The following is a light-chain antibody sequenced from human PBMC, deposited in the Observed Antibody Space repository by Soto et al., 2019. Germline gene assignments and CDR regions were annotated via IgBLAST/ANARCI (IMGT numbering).Light chain of an antibody. CDR2: DAS. J-gene: IGKJ2*01. CDR1: ESLSYW. V-gene: IGKV1-5*01. Sequence: DIQLTQSPSTLTASVGDRVTIGCRASESLSYWLAWYQQKPGKAPKLLIYDASSLRSGVPSRFSGSGSGTEFTLTISTLQPDDFATYFCQQYDSDSKTFGQGTQLEIK. CDR3: QQYDSDSKT.